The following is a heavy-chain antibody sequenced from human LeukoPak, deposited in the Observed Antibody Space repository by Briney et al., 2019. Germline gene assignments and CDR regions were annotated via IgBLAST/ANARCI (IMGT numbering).Heavy chain of an antibody. Sequence: GGSLRLSCAASGFFVSDNNMNWVRQAPGKGLDWVSVIYTGGSTYYADSVKGRFTISRDNSKNTLYLQMSSLRAEDTAVYFCARGEYGYGRTPSYNFDHWGQGTLVTVSS. J-gene: IGHJ4*02. V-gene: IGHV3-53*01. CDR3: ARGEYGYGRTPSYNFDH. CDR2: IYTGGST. D-gene: IGHD5-18*01. CDR1: GFFVSDNN.